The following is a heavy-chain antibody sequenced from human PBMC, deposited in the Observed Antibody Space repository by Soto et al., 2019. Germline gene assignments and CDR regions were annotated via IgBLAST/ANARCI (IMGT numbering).Heavy chain of an antibody. CDR1: GFVFRNYA. CDR2: ISYDGRNK. V-gene: IGHV3-30*04. J-gene: IGHJ4*02. D-gene: IGHD2-2*01. CDR3: EREEYAQYYLDF. Sequence: QVQLVESGGGVVQPGRSLRLSCAASGFVFRNYAMHWVRQAPGKGLEWVAVISYDGRNKYYAESVKGRFTISRDNSKNTLYLEMNSQRAEDTAVYYCEREEYAQYYLDFWGQGTLVTVSS.